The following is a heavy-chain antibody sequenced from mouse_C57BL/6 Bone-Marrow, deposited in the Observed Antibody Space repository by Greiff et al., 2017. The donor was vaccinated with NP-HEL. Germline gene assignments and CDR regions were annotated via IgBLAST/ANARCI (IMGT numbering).Heavy chain of an antibody. V-gene: IGHV2-2*01. D-gene: IGHD2-1*01. CDR1: GFSLTSYG. CDR2: IWSGGST. J-gene: IGHJ1*03. CDR3: ARRDIYYGNYWYFDV. Sequence: QVQLQQSGPGLVQPSQRLSITCTVSGFSLTSYGVHWVRQSPGKGLEWLGVIWSGGSTDYNAAFISRLSISKDNSKSQVFFKMNSLQADDTAIYYCARRDIYYGNYWYFDVWGTGTTVTVSS.